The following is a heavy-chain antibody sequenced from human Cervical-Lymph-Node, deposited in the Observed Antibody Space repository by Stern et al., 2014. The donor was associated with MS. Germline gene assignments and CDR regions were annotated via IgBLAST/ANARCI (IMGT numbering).Heavy chain of an antibody. V-gene: IGHV4-61*02. CDR1: GGSISNDNFF. J-gene: IGHJ5*02. D-gene: IGHD1-26*01. Sequence: VQLLESGPGLVKPSQTLSLTCTVSGGSISNDNFFWSWIRQPAGKGLEWIGRVYLSGSTNYNPSLKSRVTISMDTSMNQFSLKLNSVTAADTAVYYCALGAEWFDPWGQGTLVTVSS. CDR2: VYLSGST. CDR3: ALGAEWFDP.